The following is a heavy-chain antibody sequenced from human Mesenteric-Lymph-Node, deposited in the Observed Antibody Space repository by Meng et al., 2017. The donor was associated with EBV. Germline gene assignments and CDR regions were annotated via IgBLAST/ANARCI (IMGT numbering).Heavy chain of an antibody. D-gene: IGHD4-17*01. V-gene: IGHV3-23*04. CDR1: GFTVSDYA. Sequence: VQLVDAGGGLVQPGGSLRLSCAAAGFTVSDYAMTWVRQAPGKGLEWVSSISGSGTYTHYADSVKGRFTISRDNFENTLYLQMNSLRAEDTAVYYCAKPPTVTAQDGFDYWGQGTLVTVSS. CDR3: AKPPTVTAQDGFDY. J-gene: IGHJ4*02. CDR2: ISGSGTYT.